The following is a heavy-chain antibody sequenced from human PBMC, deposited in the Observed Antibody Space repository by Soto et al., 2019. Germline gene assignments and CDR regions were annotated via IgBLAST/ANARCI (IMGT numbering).Heavy chain of an antibody. V-gene: IGHV1-2*04. J-gene: IGHJ6*02. CDR3: ARDTTEHSGYDFGYYYYYGMDV. CDR1: GYTFTGYY. CDR2: INPNSGGT. Sequence: ASVKVSCKASGYTFTGYYMHWVRQAPGQGLEWMGWINPNSGGTNYAQKFQGWVTITRDTSISTAYMELSRLRSDDTAVYYCARDTTEHSGYDFGYYYYYGMDVWGQGTTVTVSS. D-gene: IGHD5-12*01.